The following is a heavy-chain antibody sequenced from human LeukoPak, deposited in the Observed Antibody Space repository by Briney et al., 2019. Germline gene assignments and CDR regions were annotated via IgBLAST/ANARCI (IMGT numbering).Heavy chain of an antibody. Sequence: GGSLRLSCAASGFTFSSYSMNWVRQAPGKGLEWVSSISSSSSYIYYADSVKGRFTISRDNSKNTLYLQMNSLRAEDTAVYYCARSPGTEIDYWGQGTLVTVSS. V-gene: IGHV3-21*01. CDR3: ARSPGTEIDY. CDR2: ISSSSSYI. J-gene: IGHJ4*02. CDR1: GFTFSSYS. D-gene: IGHD1-14*01.